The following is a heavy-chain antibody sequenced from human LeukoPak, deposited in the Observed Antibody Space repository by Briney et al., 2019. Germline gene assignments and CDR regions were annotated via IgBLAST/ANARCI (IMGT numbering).Heavy chain of an antibody. CDR2: YDPETASI. D-gene: IGHD3-16*02. J-gene: IGHJ2*01. CDR1: GYNFPGDW. CDR3: AKVRGTYRSYWYFDH. Sequence: GESLKISCKASGYNFPGDWIGWVRQVSGKGLEWMGGYDPETASIIYAQKFLGRLTLTEDTTTDTGYLELSSLTSDDTAVYYCAKVRGTYRSYWYFDHWGRGTLVSVSS. V-gene: IGHV1-24*01.